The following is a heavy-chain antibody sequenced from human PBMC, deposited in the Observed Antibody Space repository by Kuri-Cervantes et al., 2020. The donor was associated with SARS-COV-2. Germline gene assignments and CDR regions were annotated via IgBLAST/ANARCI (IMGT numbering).Heavy chain of an antibody. D-gene: IGHD5-12*01. CDR3: ARGLGGGYDLGIFNY. CDR2: THNSGFT. Sequence: LRLSCTVSGGSISSGDYYWIWIRQPPGKGLEWIGFTHNSGFTYYNPSLKSRVTISADTSKNQFSLKLSSVTAADTAVYYCARGLGGGYDLGIFNYWGQGTLVTVSS. V-gene: IGHV4-30-4*08. J-gene: IGHJ4*02. CDR1: GGSISSGDYY.